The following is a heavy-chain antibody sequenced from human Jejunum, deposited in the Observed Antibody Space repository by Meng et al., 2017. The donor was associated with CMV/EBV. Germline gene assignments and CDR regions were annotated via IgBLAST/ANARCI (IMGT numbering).Heavy chain of an antibody. V-gene: IGHV3-33*06. CDR1: GLPFSSYG. J-gene: IGHJ4*02. CDR3: AKDWDAGYSYGYSADY. D-gene: IGHD5-18*01. Sequence: SGLPFSSYGMYWVRQAPGKGLEWVAVIWYDGSNKYYVDSVKGRFTISRDNSKNTLYLQMNSLRVEDTAVYYCAKDWDAGYSYGYSADYWGQGTLVTVSS. CDR2: IWYDGSNK.